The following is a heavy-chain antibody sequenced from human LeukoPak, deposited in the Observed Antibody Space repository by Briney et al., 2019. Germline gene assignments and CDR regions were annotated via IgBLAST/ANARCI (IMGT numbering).Heavy chain of an antibody. CDR3: VREEHALDI. Sequence: GGSLRLSCAASGFTFSSYAMSWVRQATGKGLEWVGRIRNRGEGYITEYAESVRGRCTISRDDSTNSLYLEMNSLKTEDTAIYYCVREEHALDIWGQGTMGTVSS. D-gene: IGHD1-1*01. V-gene: IGHV3-72*01. CDR2: IRNRGEGYIT. CDR1: GFTFSSYA. J-gene: IGHJ3*02.